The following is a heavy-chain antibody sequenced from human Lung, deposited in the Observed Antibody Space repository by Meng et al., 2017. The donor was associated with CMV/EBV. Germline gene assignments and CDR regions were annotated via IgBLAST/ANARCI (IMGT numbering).Heavy chain of an antibody. CDR1: GFTFGDYA. J-gene: IGHJ6*02. CDR2: ISWNSGSI. CDR3: AKDRGATNRYGMDV. D-gene: IGHD1-26*01. V-gene: IGHV3-9*01. Sequence: GGSLRLSCAASGFTFGDYAMHWVRQAPGKGLEWVSGISWNSGSIGYADSVKGRFTISRDNAKNSLYLQMNSPRAEDTALYYCAKDRGATNRYGMDVWGQGTTVTVSS.